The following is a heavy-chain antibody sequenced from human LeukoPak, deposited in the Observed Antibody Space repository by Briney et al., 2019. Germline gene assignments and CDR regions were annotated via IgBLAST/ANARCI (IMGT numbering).Heavy chain of an antibody. CDR1: GFTFSSYD. Sequence: GSLRLPCSASGFTFSSYDLDWVPQATGKGLEWVSAIGTAGDPYYPGSVKGRFTISRENAKNSLYLKMNSLRAGDTAVYYCARGKITMVRGVINDYGMDVWGKGTTVTVSS. D-gene: IGHD3-10*01. J-gene: IGHJ6*04. CDR2: IGTAGDP. CDR3: ARGKITMVRGVINDYGMDV. V-gene: IGHV3-13*05.